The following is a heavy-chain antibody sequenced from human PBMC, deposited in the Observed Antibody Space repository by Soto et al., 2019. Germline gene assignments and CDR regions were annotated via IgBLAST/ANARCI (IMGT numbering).Heavy chain of an antibody. CDR3: ARRYSGYHSVFEI. D-gene: IGHD5-12*01. CDR1: SFTGGTIC. J-gene: IGHJ3*02. CDR2: IYSGGST. Sequence: GLLRLSKGVSSFTGGTICMTWVLKAPGKGLEWISVIYSGGSTYYADSVKDRFIMSRDNSKNTLYLQMHSLRAEDTVVYYCARRYSGYHSVFEIWGRGTMVTVSS. V-gene: IGHV3-66*01.